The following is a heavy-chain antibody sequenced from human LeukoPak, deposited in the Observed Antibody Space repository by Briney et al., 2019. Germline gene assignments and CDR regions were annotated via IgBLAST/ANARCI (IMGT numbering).Heavy chain of an antibody. Sequence: GGSLRLSCSASGFTFNSYAIHWVRQAPGKGLEYVSAINYNGGTTYYADSVKARFTISRDNSNNMVYLQMTSLRAEDTAIYYCAKVGNSGWYDYWGQGTLVTVSS. J-gene: IGHJ4*02. CDR2: INYNGGTT. V-gene: IGHV3-64D*06. D-gene: IGHD6-19*01. CDR3: AKVGNSGWYDY. CDR1: GFTFNSYA.